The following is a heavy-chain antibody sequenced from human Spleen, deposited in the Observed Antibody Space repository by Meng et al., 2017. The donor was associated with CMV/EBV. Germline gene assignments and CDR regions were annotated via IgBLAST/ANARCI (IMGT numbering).Heavy chain of an antibody. J-gene: IGHJ4*02. V-gene: IGHV4-31*03. CDR2: IYNSGST. D-gene: IGHD4-17*01. CDR3: AKGFGDFSFDN. CDR1: GGSISSGPYY. Sequence: CTFSGGSISSGPYYWSWIRQHPGKGLEWIGYIYNSGSTYHNASLNSRVTTSVDTSKNQFSLKLSSVTAADTAVYYCAKGFGDFSFDNWGQGTLVTVSS.